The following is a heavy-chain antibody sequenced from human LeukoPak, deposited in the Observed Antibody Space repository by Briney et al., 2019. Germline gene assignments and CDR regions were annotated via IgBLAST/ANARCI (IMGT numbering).Heavy chain of an antibody. J-gene: IGHJ4*02. CDR3: XXXXVLGPNTDY. D-gene: IGHD4/OR15-4a*01. V-gene: IGHV3-7*01. CDR2: IEQDGSEK. Sequence: GGSLRLSCAASGFTFSNYWMSWVRQTPGKGLEWVATIEQDGSEKYYVDSVKGRFTISRDNAKKSLFLQMNSLRAYDTAAYYXXXXXVLGPNTDYWGQGTLVTVSS. CDR1: GFTFSNYW.